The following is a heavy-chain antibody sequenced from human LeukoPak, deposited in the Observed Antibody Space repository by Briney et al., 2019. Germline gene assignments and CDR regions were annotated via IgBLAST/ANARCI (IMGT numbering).Heavy chain of an antibody. D-gene: IGHD3-10*01. CDR1: GGSISSSSYY. CDR2: IYYSGST. V-gene: IGHV4-39*01. Sequence: PSETLSLTCTVSGGSISSSSYYWGWIRPPPGKGLEWIGSIYYSGSTYYNPSLKSRVTISVDTSKNQFSLKLISVTAADTAVYYCARKYYGSGSYYKDINFDYWGQGTLVTVSS. CDR3: ARKYYGSGSYYKDINFDY. J-gene: IGHJ4*02.